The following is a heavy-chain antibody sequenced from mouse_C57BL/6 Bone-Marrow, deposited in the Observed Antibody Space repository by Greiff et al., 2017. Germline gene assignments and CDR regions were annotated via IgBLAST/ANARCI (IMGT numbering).Heavy chain of an antibody. D-gene: IGHD1-1*01. CDR3: ARRYYGSTLYWYFDV. V-gene: IGHV14-3*01. CDR1: GFNIKNNY. Sequence: VQLKQSVAELVRPGASVKLSCTASGFNIKNNYMHWVKQRPEQGLEWIGRIDPANGNTKYAPKFQGKATITADTSSNTAYLQLSSLTSEDTAIYYCARRYYGSTLYWYFDVWGTGTTVTVSS. CDR2: IDPANGNT. J-gene: IGHJ1*03.